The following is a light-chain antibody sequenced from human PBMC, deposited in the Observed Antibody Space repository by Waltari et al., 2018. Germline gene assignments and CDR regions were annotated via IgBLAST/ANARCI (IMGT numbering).Light chain of an antibody. CDR2: GND. CDR3: AAWDESLKGWV. CDR1: SSNIGSNT. Sequence: QSVLIQHPSASGTPGQGVPITCFEGSSNIGSNTVDWYQAVPGTAPKLLIHGNDQRPSGVPDRFSGSKSGASGSLAISGLQPEDETDYYCAAWDESLKGWVFGGGTRLTVL. J-gene: IGLJ3*02. V-gene: IGLV1-44*01.